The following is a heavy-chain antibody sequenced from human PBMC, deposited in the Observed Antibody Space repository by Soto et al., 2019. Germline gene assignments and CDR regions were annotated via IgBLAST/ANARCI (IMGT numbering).Heavy chain of an antibody. Sequence: GSLRLSCAASGFTFSSYWMHWVRQAPGKGLVWVSRINSDGSSTSYADSVKGRFTISRDNAKNTLYLQMNSLRAEDTAVYYCARAPGYCSGGSCYSVFFDYWGQGTLVTVSS. CDR3: ARAPGYCSGGSCYSVFFDY. CDR1: GFTFSSYW. J-gene: IGHJ4*02. D-gene: IGHD2-15*01. CDR2: INSDGSST. V-gene: IGHV3-74*01.